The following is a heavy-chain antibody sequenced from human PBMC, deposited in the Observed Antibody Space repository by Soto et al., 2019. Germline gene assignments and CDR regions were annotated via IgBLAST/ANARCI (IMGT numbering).Heavy chain of an antibody. D-gene: IGHD3-10*01. V-gene: IGHV4-61*01. J-gene: IGHJ6*02. CDR3: ARGVRFGYYYYHMDL. CDR2: IYYSGSA. CDR1: GGSVSNISDY. Sequence: TTSETLSLTCTVSGGSVSNISDYWSWVRQPPGKGLEWIGYIYYSGSADYNPSLGSRVTISLDTSKNQFSLKLSSVTTADTAVYYCARGVRFGYYYYHMDLWGQGTTVTVSS.